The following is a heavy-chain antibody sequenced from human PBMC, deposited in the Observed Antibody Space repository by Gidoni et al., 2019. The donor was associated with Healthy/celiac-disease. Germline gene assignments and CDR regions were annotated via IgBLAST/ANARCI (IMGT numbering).Heavy chain of an antibody. CDR3: ARDYSNPSITTGMDV. J-gene: IGHJ6*02. CDR1: GFTFPSSG. CDR2: ISAYNSNT. Sequence: QLQLVQSGAEVTRPAASVKVYCTASGFTFPSSGISWVRQAPGQGFVWMGWISAYNSNTNYAQKRQARATMTTDTSTSTAYMELRSLRTDDTAVYYCARDYSNPSITTGMDVWGQGTTVTVSS. V-gene: IGHV1-18*01. D-gene: IGHD4-4*01.